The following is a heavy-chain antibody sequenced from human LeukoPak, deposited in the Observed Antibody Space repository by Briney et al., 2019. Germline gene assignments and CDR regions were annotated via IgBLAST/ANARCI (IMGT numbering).Heavy chain of an antibody. Sequence: SETLSLTCAVYGGSFSGYYWSWIRQPPGKGLEWFGEINHSGSTNYNPSLKSRVTISVDTSKNQFSLKLSSVTAADTAVYYCASFPDSGSYPRGAYWGQGTLVTVSS. CDR3: ASFPDSGSYPRGAY. V-gene: IGHV4-34*01. CDR2: INHSGST. D-gene: IGHD1-26*01. J-gene: IGHJ4*02. CDR1: GGSFSGYY.